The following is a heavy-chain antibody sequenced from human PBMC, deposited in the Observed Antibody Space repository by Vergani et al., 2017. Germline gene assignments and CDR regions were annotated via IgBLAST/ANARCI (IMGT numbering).Heavy chain of an antibody. D-gene: IGHD2-2*01. Sequence: QVQLVQSGAEVKKPGSSVKVSCKASGGTFSSYAISWVRQAPGQGLEWMGGIIPIFGTANYAQKFQGRVTITADESTSTAYMELSSLRSEDTAVYYCAIRIVVPAANYYYYYYMDVWGKGATVTVSS. CDR2: IIPIFGTA. V-gene: IGHV1-69*01. CDR3: AIRIVVPAANYYYYYYMDV. J-gene: IGHJ6*03. CDR1: GGTFSSYA.